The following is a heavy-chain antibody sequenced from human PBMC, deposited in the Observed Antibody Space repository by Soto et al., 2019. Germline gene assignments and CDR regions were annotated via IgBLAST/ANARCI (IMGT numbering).Heavy chain of an antibody. CDR1: GGTFSSYT. CDR3: ARGTTVDPAYYDILTGYPEYYFDY. J-gene: IGHJ4*02. CDR2: IIPILGIA. V-gene: IGHV1-69*02. Sequence: GASVKVSCKASGGTFSSYTISWVRQAPGQGLKWMGRIIPILGIANYAQKFQGRVTITADKSTSTAYMELSSLRSEDTAVYYCARGTTVDPAYYDILTGYPEYYFDYWGQGTLVTVSS. D-gene: IGHD3-9*01.